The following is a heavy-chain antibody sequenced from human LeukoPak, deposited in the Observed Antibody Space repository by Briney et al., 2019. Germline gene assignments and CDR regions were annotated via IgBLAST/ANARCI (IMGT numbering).Heavy chain of an antibody. D-gene: IGHD3-3*01. Sequence: GGLRLSCAASGFTFSSYAMSWVRQAPGKGLEWVSAISGSGGGTYYADSVKGRFTISRDNSKNTLYLQMNSLRAEDTAVYYCAKVPDYDFWSGYYSHWGQGTLATVSS. CDR1: GFTFSSYA. CDR3: AKVPDYDFWSGYYSH. V-gene: IGHV3-23*01. J-gene: IGHJ4*02. CDR2: ISGSGGGT.